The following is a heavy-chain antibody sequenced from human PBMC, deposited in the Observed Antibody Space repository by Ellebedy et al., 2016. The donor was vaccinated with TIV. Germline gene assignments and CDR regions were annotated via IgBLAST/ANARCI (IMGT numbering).Heavy chain of an antibody. CDR1: GGSISSGGNY. D-gene: IGHD6-19*01. V-gene: IGHV4-31*03. Sequence: MPSETLSLTCTVSGGSISSGGNYWTWIRQHPGKGLEWIGFFYYSGSTYNNPSLRSRLTMSVDTSKNQFSLNLTSVTAADTAMYYCARGSGWYDPFDLWGQGTLVTVSS. CDR2: FYYSGST. J-gene: IGHJ4*02. CDR3: ARGSGWYDPFDL.